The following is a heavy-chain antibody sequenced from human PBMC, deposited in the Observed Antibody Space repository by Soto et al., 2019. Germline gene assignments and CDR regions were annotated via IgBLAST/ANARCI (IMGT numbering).Heavy chain of an antibody. D-gene: IGHD3-22*01. CDR3: PTVTPYISDIRGHCY. CDR1: GFTFSNAW. Sequence: PGGSLRLSCAASGFTFSNAWMNWVRQAPGKGLEWIGRIKKRADGGTADHATPVKGRFTISRDDSKNTLYLQMNSLKTEDTAVYYFPTVTPYISDIRGHCYWGQGTLVTVPS. V-gene: IGHV3-15*01. CDR2: IKKRADGGTA. J-gene: IGHJ4*02.